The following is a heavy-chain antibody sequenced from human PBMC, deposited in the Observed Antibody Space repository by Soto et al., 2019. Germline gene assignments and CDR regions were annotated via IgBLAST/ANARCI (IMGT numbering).Heavy chain of an antibody. J-gene: IGHJ4*02. V-gene: IGHV3-23*01. D-gene: IGHD6-13*01. CDR2: ISASGGRT. CDR1: GVTFNNYG. CDR3: ARDGATSVSSSWYY. Sequence: PVGSLRLSCADSGVTFNNYGMNWVRHIPGKGLEWVSGISASGGRTYYADSVKGRFTISRDNSKNTLYLLMNSLRAEDTAVYYCARDGATSVSSSWYYWGPGTLVTVSS.